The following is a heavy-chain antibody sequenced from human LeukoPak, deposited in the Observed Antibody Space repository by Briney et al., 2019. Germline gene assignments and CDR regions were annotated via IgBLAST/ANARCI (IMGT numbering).Heavy chain of an antibody. CDR2: IYYSGSS. V-gene: IGHV4-59*01. Sequence: SETLSLTCTVSGGYISSYYWSWIRQPPGKGLEWIGYIYYSGSSNYNPSLKSRVTISVDTSKNQISLKLSSVTAADTAVYYCAREDYYDSSGYYLDYWGQGTLVTVS. CDR1: GGYISSYY. CDR3: AREDYYDSSGYYLDY. D-gene: IGHD3-22*01. J-gene: IGHJ4*02.